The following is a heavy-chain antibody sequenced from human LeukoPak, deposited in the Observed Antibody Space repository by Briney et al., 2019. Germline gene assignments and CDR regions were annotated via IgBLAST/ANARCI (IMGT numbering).Heavy chain of an antibody. J-gene: IGHJ4*02. D-gene: IGHD3-9*01. CDR2: LSAYNGNT. Sequence: ASVKVSCKASGYTFTSYGISWVRQAPGQGLEWMGWLSAYNGNTNYAQKLQGRVTMTTDTSTSTAYMELRSLRSDDTAVYYCARVELRYFDWLVRVDYWGQGTLVTVSS. V-gene: IGHV1-18*04. CDR1: GYTFTSYG. CDR3: ARVELRYFDWLVRVDY.